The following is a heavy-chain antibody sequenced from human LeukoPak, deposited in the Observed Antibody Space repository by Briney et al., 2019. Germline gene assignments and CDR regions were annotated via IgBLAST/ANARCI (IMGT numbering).Heavy chain of an antibody. Sequence: GGSLRLSCATSGFIFSHFGMHWVRQAPGRGLEWVAVISYDGSEKYYPDSVKGRFTISRDNSRNTVFLQMNSLRAEDTAVYYCAKEQNSGWRDFDYWGQGTLVTVSS. J-gene: IGHJ4*02. CDR1: GFIFSHFG. D-gene: IGHD6-19*01. CDR2: ISYDGSEK. CDR3: AKEQNSGWRDFDY. V-gene: IGHV3-30*18.